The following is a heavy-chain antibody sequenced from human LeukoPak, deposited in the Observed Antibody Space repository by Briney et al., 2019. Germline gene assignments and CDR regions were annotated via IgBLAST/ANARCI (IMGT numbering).Heavy chain of an antibody. D-gene: IGHD2-15*01. J-gene: IGHJ5*02. CDR3: ARGWWGNTHFFDP. CDR2: TYFTGNT. CDR1: GGSIVSSSFY. V-gene: IGHV4-39*07. Sequence: PSETLSLTCTVSGGSIVSSSFYWGWIRQPPGKGLEWIGSTYFTGNTYYSPSLESRVIISVDTSKNQFSLKLNSVTAADTAVYFCARGWWGNTHFFDPWGQGTLVTVSS.